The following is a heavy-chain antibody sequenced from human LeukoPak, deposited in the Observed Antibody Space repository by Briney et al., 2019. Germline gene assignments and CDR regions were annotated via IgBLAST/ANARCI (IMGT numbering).Heavy chain of an antibody. V-gene: IGHV5-51*01. CDR1: GYSFTSYW. CDR2: IYPGDSDT. J-gene: IGHJ4*02. D-gene: IGHD3-9*01. Sequence: GESLKISCKGSGYSFTSYWIGWVRQMPGKGLEWMGIIYPGDSDTRYSPSFQGQVTISADKSISTAYLQWGSLKASDTAMYYCARHDILTGPKANGFDYWGQGTLVTVSS. CDR3: ARHDILTGPKANGFDY.